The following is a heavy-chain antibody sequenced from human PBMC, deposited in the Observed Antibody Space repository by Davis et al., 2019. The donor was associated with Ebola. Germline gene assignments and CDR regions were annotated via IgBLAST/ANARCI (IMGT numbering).Heavy chain of an antibody. D-gene: IGHD1-1*01. Sequence: AASVKVSCRASGYTFSNYAINWVRQATGQGLEWMGWMNPNSGDTGYAQKFQGRVTMTRNTSISTAYMELSSLRSEDTAVYYCAREGTGDGFIYYSGMDVWGQGTTVTVSS. CDR2: MNPNSGDT. J-gene: IGHJ6*02. CDR3: AREGTGDGFIYYSGMDV. CDR1: GYTFSNYA. V-gene: IGHV1-8*01.